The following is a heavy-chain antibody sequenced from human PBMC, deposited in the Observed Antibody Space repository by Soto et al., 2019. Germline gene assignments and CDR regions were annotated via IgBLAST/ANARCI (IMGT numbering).Heavy chain of an antibody. D-gene: IGHD4-17*01. J-gene: IGHJ4*02. V-gene: IGHV4-59*11. Sequence: PSETLSLPCTVAGGSISSHYCIWIRQPPGKGLEWIGYIYYSGNTNYNPSLRSRVTISVDTSKNQFSLKLSSVTAADTAMYYCARDSGYGDPFDYWGQGTLVTVSS. CDR3: ARDSGYGDPFDY. CDR2: IYYSGNT. CDR1: GGSISSHY.